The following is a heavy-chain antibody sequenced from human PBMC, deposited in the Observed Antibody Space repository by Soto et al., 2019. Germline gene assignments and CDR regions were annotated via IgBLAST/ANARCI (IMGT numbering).Heavy chain of an antibody. D-gene: IGHD3-16*01. Sequence: GASVKVSCKASGYTFSDFDINWLRQAAGQGPEWMGWMNAKSGDTFSAQRFQGKFTMTWDTSLSTAYMEVGSLTPDDAAIYYCARGNPFNYAGFDVWGQGTTVTVSS. CDR3: ARGNPFNYAGFDV. CDR1: GYTFSDFD. V-gene: IGHV1-8*02. CDR2: MNAKSGDT. J-gene: IGHJ6*02.